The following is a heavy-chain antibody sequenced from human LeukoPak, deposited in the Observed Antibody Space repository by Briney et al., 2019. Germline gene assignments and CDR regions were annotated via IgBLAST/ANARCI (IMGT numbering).Heavy chain of an antibody. CDR3: ARSRNRYCRSTSCYTADY. Sequence: GGSLRLSCAASGFTFSSYAMHWVRQAPGKGLEWVAVISYDGSNKYYADSVKGRFTISRDNSKNTLYLQMNSLRAEDTAVYYCARSRNRYCRSTSCYTADYWGQGTLVTVSS. V-gene: IGHV3-30-3*01. J-gene: IGHJ4*02. CDR2: ISYDGSNK. D-gene: IGHD2-2*02. CDR1: GFTFSSYA.